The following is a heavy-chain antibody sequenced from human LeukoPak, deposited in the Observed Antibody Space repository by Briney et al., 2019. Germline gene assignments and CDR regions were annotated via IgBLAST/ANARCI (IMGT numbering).Heavy chain of an antibody. D-gene: IGHD3-16*01. V-gene: IGHV1-2*02. J-gene: IGHJ4*02. CDR1: GYTFTGYY. Sequence: GASVKVSCKASGYTFTGYYIHWVRQAPGQGLEWMGWINPNRGDTNYAQKFQGRITMTMDTSISTAYMELSKLKSDDTAVHYYARGGRRATAQIDYWGQGTLVTVSS. CDR3: ARGGRRATAQIDY. CDR2: INPNRGDT.